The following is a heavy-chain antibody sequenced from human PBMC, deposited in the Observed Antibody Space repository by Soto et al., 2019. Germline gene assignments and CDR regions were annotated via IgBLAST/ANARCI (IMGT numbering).Heavy chain of an antibody. CDR1: GFTFDDYA. D-gene: IGHD6-13*01. Sequence: EVQLVESGGGLVQPGRSLRLSCAASGFTFDDYAMHWVRQVPGKGLEWVSGINWNSGSIGYVDSVKGRLASSRDNAKNSLHLQMNSLSAEDTAFYYCVKDESINWYSGHFRHWGQGTLVTVSS. V-gene: IGHV3-9*01. CDR2: INWNSGSI. CDR3: VKDESINWYSGHFRH. J-gene: IGHJ1*01.